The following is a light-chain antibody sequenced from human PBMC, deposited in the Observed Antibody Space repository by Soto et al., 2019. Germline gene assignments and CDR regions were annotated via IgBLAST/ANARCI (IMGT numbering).Light chain of an antibody. V-gene: IGKV3-20*01. CDR1: QSVGSNY. CDR2: GAS. Sequence: EFVLTQSPGTLSLSPGERATLSCRASQSVGSNYLAWYQQKPGQAPRLLIYGASNRATDIADRFSGSGSGTDFTLTISRLEPEDFALYFCQQYGYSPITFGQGTRLEIK. CDR3: QQYGYSPIT. J-gene: IGKJ5*01.